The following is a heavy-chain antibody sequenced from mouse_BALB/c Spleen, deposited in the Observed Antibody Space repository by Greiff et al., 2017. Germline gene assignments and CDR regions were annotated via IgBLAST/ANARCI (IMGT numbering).Heavy chain of an antibody. Sequence: EVKLMESGAELVRPGALVKLSCKASGFNIKDYYMHWVKQRPEQGLEWIGWIDPENGNTIYDPKFQGKASITADTSSNTAYLQLSSLTSEDTAVYYCALYYYGSSYVGFAYWGQGTLVTVSA. CDR3: ALYYYGSSYVGFAY. V-gene: IGHV14-1*02. CDR2: IDPENGNT. CDR1: GFNIKDYY. J-gene: IGHJ3*01. D-gene: IGHD1-1*01.